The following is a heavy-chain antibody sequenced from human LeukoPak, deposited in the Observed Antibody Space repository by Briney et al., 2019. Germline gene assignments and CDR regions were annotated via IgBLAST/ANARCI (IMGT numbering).Heavy chain of an antibody. CDR1: GFTFSSYG. J-gene: IGHJ6*02. CDR3: ARRDTAMALSGLNYYYGMDV. V-gene: IGHV3-33*01. D-gene: IGHD5-18*01. CDR2: IWYDGSNK. Sequence: GRSLRLSCAPSGFTFSSYGMRWVPQAPGKGLEGVAVIWYDGSNKYYAHSVKGRFTISRDNFKNTLYLQMNSLRAEDTAVYYCARRDTAMALSGLNYYYGMDVWGQGTTVTVSS.